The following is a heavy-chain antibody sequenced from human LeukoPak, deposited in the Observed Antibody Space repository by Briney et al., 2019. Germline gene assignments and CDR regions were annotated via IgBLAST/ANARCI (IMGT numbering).Heavy chain of an antibody. CDR2: IYYSGST. J-gene: IGHJ4*02. CDR1: GGSISSYY. Sequence: SETLSLTCTVSGGSISSYYWSWIRQPPGKGLEWIGYIYYSGSTNYNPSLKSRVTISVDTSKNQFSLKLSSVTAADTAVYYCARLTGVRGVINYWGQGTLVTVSS. D-gene: IGHD3-10*01. V-gene: IGHV4-59*12. CDR3: ARLTGVRGVINY.